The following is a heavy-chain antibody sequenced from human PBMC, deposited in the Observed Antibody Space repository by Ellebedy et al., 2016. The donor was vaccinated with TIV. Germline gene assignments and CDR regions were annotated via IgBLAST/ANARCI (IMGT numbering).Heavy chain of an antibody. CDR1: GVIFSGYW. J-gene: IGHJ3*02. D-gene: IGHD2-8*02. V-gene: IGHV3-74*01. CDR2: INSDGSDT. Sequence: PGGSLRLSCAASGVIFSGYWIHWVRQAPGKGLVWVSRINSDGSDTAYADSVRGRFTISRDNAKNTLYLQMNSLRAEDTAVYYCAAVQYWEAVFDMWGQGTMVTVSS. CDR3: AAVQYWEAVFDM.